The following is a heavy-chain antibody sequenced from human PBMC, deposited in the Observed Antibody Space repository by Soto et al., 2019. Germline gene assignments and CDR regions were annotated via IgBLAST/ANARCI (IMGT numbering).Heavy chain of an antibody. Sequence: SPTLSLTCAISGDSVSSNSAAWNWIRQSPSRGLEWLGRTYYRSKWYNDYAVSVKSRITINPDTSKNQFSLQLNSVTPEDTAVYYCARDMVVVVVPAATVYGMDVWGQGTTVTSP. V-gene: IGHV6-1*01. J-gene: IGHJ6*02. CDR1: GDSVSSNSAA. CDR2: TYYRSKWYN. D-gene: IGHD2-2*01. CDR3: ARDMVVVVVPAATVYGMDV.